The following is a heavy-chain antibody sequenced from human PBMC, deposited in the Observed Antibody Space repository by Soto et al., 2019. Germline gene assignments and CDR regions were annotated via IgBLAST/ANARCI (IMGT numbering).Heavy chain of an antibody. D-gene: IGHD3-10*01. V-gene: IGHV3-21*01. Sequence: QGGSLRLSCAASGFTFSSYSMNWVRQAPGKGLEWVSSISSSSSYIYYADSVKGRFTISRDNAKNSLYLQMNSLRAEDTAVYYCARDAPAYYYPRPGYYYYGMDVWGQGTTVTVSS. J-gene: IGHJ6*02. CDR1: GFTFSSYS. CDR3: ARDAPAYYYPRPGYYYYGMDV. CDR2: ISSSSSYI.